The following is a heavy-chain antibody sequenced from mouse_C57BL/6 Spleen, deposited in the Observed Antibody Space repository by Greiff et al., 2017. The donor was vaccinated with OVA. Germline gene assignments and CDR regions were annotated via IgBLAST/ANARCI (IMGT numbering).Heavy chain of an antibody. CDR1: GYSITSGYY. CDR3: AREGAYDSNYDWYIDD. J-gene: IGHJ1*03. CDR2: ISYDGST. D-gene: IGHD2-5*01. Sequence: EVQLQESGPGLVKPSQSLSLTCSVTGYSITSGYYWNWIRQFPGNQLECMGYISYDGSTNYNASLKNRITITRDTTKNQFLLKLKSVTTEDTTTYYGAREGAYDSNYDWYIDDWGTGTTVTVSS. V-gene: IGHV3-6*01.